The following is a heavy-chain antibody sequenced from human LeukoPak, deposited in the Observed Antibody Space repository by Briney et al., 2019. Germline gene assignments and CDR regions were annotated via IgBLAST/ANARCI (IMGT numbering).Heavy chain of an antibody. J-gene: IGHJ4*02. D-gene: IGHD3-16*01. CDR3: ARAYDYVWGNTYDY. Sequence: SVKVSCKASGGTFSSYAISWVRQAPGQGLEWMGRIIPIFGIANYAQKFQGRVTITADKSTSTAYMELSSLRSEDTAVYYCARAYDYVWGNTYDYWGQGTLVTVSS. CDR1: GGTFSSYA. CDR2: IIPIFGIA. V-gene: IGHV1-69*04.